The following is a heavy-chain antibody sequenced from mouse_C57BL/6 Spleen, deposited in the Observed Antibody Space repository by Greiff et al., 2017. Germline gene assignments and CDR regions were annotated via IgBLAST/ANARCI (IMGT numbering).Heavy chain of an antibody. V-gene: IGHV3-6*01. J-gene: IGHJ2*01. CDR3: ARDYDYDGRDY. Sequence: EVKLQESGPGLVKPSQSLSLTCSVTGYSITSGYYWNWIRQFPGNKLEWMGYISYDGSNNYNPSLKNRISITRDTSKNQFFLKLNSVATEDTATYYCARDYDYDGRDYWGQGTTLTVSS. CDR2: ISYDGSN. CDR1: GYSITSGYY. D-gene: IGHD2-4*01.